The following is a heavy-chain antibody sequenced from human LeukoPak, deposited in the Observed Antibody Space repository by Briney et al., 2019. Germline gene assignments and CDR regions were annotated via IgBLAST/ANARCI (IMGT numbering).Heavy chain of an antibody. V-gene: IGHV3-23*01. Sequence: GGSLRLSCAASGFTFSNYAMTWVRQAPGKGLEWVSAISATGSSTYYADSVKGRFTISRDNSKSTLYLQMNSLEAEDTAIYYCANSYTTSSRTPFDYWGQGTLVTVSS. CDR2: ISATGSST. CDR3: ANSYTTSSRTPFDY. J-gene: IGHJ4*02. D-gene: IGHD6-6*01. CDR1: GFTFSNYA.